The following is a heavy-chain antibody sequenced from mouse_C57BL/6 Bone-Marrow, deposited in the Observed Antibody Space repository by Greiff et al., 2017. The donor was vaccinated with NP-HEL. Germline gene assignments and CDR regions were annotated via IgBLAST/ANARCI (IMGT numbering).Heavy chain of an antibody. Sequence: QVQLQQSGAELARPGASVKLSCKASGYTFTSYGISWVKQRPGQGLEWIGEIYPRSGNTYYNEKFKGKATLTADKSSSTAYMELRSLTSEDSAVYFCARRNAYFDYGGQGTTLTVSS. V-gene: IGHV1-81*01. CDR3: ARRNAYFDY. J-gene: IGHJ2*01. CDR2: IYPRSGNT. CDR1: GYTFTSYG.